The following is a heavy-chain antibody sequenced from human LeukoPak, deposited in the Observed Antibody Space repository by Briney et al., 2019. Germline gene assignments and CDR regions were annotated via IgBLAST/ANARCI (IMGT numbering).Heavy chain of an antibody. CDR2: ISSSSSYI. D-gene: IGHD5-24*01. V-gene: IGHV3-21*01. Sequence: GGSLRLSCAASGFTFSSYSMNWVRQAPGKGLEWVSSISSSSSYIYYADSVKGRFTISRDNAKDSLYLQMNSLRAEDTAVYYCARDSVEMATITEIDYWGQGTLVTVSS. CDR3: ARDSVEMATITEIDY. CDR1: GFTFSSYS. J-gene: IGHJ4*02.